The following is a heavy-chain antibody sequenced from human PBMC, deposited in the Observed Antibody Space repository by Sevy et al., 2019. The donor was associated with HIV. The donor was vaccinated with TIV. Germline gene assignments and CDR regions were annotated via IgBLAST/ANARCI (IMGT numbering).Heavy chain of an antibody. CDR3: ARGFGAAAGRGNRGDY. CDR2: INHSGST. V-gene: IGHV4-34*01. CDR1: GGSFSGYY. Sequence: SETLSLTCAVYGGSFSGYYWSWIRQPPGKGLEWIGEINHSGSTNYNPSLMSRVTISVDTSKNQFSLKLSSVTAADTAVYYCARGFGAAAGRGNRGDYWGQGTLVTVSS. J-gene: IGHJ4*02. D-gene: IGHD6-13*01.